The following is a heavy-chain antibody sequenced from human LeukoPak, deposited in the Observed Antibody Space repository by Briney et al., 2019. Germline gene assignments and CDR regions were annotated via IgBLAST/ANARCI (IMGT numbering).Heavy chain of an antibody. V-gene: IGHV5-51*01. CDR2: IYPGDSDT. CDR3: ARAPTSLSNPYYFDY. J-gene: IGHJ4*02. CDR1: GYSFANYW. Sequence: GESLKISCKASGYSFANYWFGWVRQLPGKGLEWMGIIYPGDSDTRCSPSFRGQVTISADESISTAFLQWKSLKASDTAMYYCARAPTSLSNPYYFDYWGQGTLATVSS. D-gene: IGHD4-11*01.